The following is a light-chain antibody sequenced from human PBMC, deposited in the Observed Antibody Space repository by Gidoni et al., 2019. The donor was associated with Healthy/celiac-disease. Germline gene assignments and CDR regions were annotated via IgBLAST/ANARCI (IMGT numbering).Light chain of an antibody. Sequence: QSITISCTGTSSDVVGYNYVSWYQQHPGKAPKLMIYDVSKRPSGVSNRFSGSKSGNTASLTISGLQAEDEADYYCSSYTSSSTLVFGGGTKLTVL. CDR2: DVS. CDR1: SSDVVGYNY. J-gene: IGLJ2*01. CDR3: SSYTSSSTLV. V-gene: IGLV2-14*04.